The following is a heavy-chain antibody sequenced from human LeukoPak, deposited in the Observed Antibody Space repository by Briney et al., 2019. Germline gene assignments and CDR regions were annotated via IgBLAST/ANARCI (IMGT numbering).Heavy chain of an antibody. J-gene: IGHJ6*02. CDR1: GGSISSYY. D-gene: IGHD3-22*01. CDR3: ARDRLDTYYYYYGMDV. CDR2: IYTSGST. Sequence: PSETLSLTCTVSGGSISSYYWSWIRQPAGKGLEWIGCIYTSGSTNYNPSLKSRVTMSVDTSKNQFSLKLSSVTAADTAVYYCARDRLDTYYYYYGMDVWGQGTTVTVSS. V-gene: IGHV4-4*07.